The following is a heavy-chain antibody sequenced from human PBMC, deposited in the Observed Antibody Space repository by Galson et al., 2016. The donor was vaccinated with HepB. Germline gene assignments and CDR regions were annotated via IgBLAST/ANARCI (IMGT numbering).Heavy chain of an antibody. Sequence: SVKASCKASGGTFSSYAISWVRQAPGQGLEWMGGIIPIFGAAKYSQKFQGRVTITADESTSTAYMQLSGLRSEDTAMYYCATANDFWHTYYRGGWFDPWGQGTLVTVSS. CDR2: IIPIFGAA. J-gene: IGHJ5*02. CDR3: ATANDFWHTYYRGGWFDP. CDR1: GGTFSSYA. D-gene: IGHD3-3*01. V-gene: IGHV1-69*13.